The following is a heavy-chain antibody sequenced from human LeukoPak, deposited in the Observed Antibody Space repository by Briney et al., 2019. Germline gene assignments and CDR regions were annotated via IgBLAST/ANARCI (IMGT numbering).Heavy chain of an antibody. CDR3: ARGANYGDSHY. V-gene: IGHV1-46*01. CDR2: INPSGGTT. J-gene: IGHJ4*02. D-gene: IGHD4-17*01. CDR1: GYTFTSYY. Sequence: ASVKVSCKASGYTFTSYYIHWVRQAPGQGLEWMGIINPSGGTTTYTQKFQGRVTMTRDTSTSTVYMELSSLRSEDTAVYYCARGANYGDSHYWGQGTLVTVSS.